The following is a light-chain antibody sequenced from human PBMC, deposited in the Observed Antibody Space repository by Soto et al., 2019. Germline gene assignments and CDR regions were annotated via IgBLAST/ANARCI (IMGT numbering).Light chain of an antibody. V-gene: IGLV2-14*01. Sequence: QSALTQPASVAGSPGQSITISCTGTSSDVGVYNYVSWYQQHPGKAPKLMIYDVRNRPSGVSNRFSGSESGNTASLTISGLRAAYGADDYCSAYSRRSTRRGVFGTGTKLPV. CDR1: SSDVGVYNY. CDR3: SAYSRRSTRRGV. CDR2: DVR. J-gene: IGLJ1*01.